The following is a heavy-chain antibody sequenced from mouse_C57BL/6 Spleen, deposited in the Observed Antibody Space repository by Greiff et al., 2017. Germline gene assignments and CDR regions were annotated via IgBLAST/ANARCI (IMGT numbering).Heavy chain of an antibody. Sequence: EVMLVESGAELVRPGASVKLSCTASGFNIKDDYMHWVKQRPEQGLEWIGWIDPENGDTEYASKFQGKATITADTSSNTAYLQLSSLTSEDTAVYYWTTRRWFAYWGHGTLVTVSA. CDR2: IDPENGDT. J-gene: IGHJ3*01. CDR3: TTRRWFAY. CDR1: GFNIKDDY. V-gene: IGHV14-4*01.